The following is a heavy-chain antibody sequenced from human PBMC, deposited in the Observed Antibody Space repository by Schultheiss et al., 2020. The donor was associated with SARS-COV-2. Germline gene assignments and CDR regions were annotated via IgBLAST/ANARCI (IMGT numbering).Heavy chain of an antibody. CDR3: ACHTVTTWDFDY. J-gene: IGHJ4*02. CDR2: INHSGST. D-gene: IGHD4-11*01. CDR1: GGSFSGYY. V-gene: IGHV4-34*01. Sequence: SQTLSLTCAVYGGSFSGYYWSWIRQPPGKGLEWIGEINHSGSTNYNPSLKSRVTISVDTSKNQFSLKLSSVTAADTAVYYCACHTVTTWDFDYWGQGTLVTVSS.